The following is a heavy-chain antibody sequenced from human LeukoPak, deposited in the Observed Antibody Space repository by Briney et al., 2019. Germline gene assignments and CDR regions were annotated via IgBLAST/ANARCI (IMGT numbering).Heavy chain of an antibody. CDR1: GFTVSSNY. V-gene: IGHV3-53*01. Sequence: GGSLRLSCAASGFTVSSNYTSWDRQAPGKGLEWVSVIDSGGSTYYADSVKGRFTISRDNSKNTLYLQMNSLRAEDTAVYYCARDYGDYYDSSGFDYWGQGTLVTVSS. D-gene: IGHD3-22*01. CDR2: IDSGGST. CDR3: ARDYGDYYDSSGFDY. J-gene: IGHJ4*02.